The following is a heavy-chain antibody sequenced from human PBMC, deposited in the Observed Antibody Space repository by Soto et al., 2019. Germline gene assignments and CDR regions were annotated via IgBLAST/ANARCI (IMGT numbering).Heavy chain of an antibody. CDR2: IDKVGTDS. CDR3: ARGWFGPDV. V-gene: IGHV3-74*01. D-gene: IGHD3-10*01. Sequence: EVQLVESGGGLVQPGGSLRLSCAASEFTFSGRSVHWVRQAPGKGLVWVSGIDKVGTDSTYADSVKGRFTSSRDNAKNTVYLQRTSLRVEDTAVYSCARGWFGPDVWGKGTTVTVSS. J-gene: IGHJ6*03. CDR1: EFTFSGRS.